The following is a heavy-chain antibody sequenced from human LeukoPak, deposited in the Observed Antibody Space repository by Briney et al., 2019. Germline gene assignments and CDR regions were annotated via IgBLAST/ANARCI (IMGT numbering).Heavy chain of an antibody. J-gene: IGHJ5*02. CDR1: GFTFSSYA. CDR3: ARDQLSYGSGSYYLFDP. CDR2: ISYDGSNK. V-gene: IGHV3-30-3*01. D-gene: IGHD3-10*01. Sequence: GGSLRLSCAASGFTFSSYAMHRVRQAPGKGLEWVAVISYDGSNKYYADSVKGRFTISRDNSKNTLYLQMNSLRAENTAVYYCARDQLSYGSGSYYLFDPWGQGTLVTVSS.